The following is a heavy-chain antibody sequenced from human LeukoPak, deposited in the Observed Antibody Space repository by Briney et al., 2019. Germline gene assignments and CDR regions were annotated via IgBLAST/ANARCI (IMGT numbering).Heavy chain of an antibody. CDR3: ARDGGYCSSTSCYESVYYMDV. J-gene: IGHJ6*03. Sequence: GGSLRLSCAASGFTFSSYSMNWVRQAPGKGLEWVSSISSSSYIYYADSVKGRFTISRDNAKNSLYLQMNSLRAEDTAVYYCARDGGYCSSTSCYESVYYMDVWGKGTTVTVSS. CDR2: ISSSSYI. CDR1: GFTFSSYS. D-gene: IGHD2-2*03. V-gene: IGHV3-21*01.